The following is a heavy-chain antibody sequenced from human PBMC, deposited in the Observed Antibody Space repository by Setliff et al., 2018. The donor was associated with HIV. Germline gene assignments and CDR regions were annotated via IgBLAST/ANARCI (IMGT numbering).Heavy chain of an antibody. V-gene: IGHV4-61*09. D-gene: IGHD4-17*01. J-gene: IGHJ4*02. CDR1: GGSISSNSYY. CDR3: ARGKDYGGTIDY. Sequence: SETLSLTCTVSGGSISSNSYYWSWIRQPAGKGLEWIGHIYITGNTNYNPSLKSRVTISLDTSKNQFSPKLRYVTAADTAVYYCARGKDYGGTIDYWGQGTLVTVSS. CDR2: IYITGNT.